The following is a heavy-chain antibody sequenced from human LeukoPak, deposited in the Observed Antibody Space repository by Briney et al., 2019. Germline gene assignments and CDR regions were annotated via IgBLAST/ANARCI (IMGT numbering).Heavy chain of an antibody. Sequence: GRSLRLSCAASGFTFSSYGMHWVRQAPGKGLEWVAVISYDGPNKYYADSVKGRFTISRDNSKNTLYLQMNSLRAEDSAVYYCAKGRYHLATVTLLDYWGQGTLVIVSS. J-gene: IGHJ4*02. CDR3: AKGRYHLATVTLLDY. D-gene: IGHD4-17*01. CDR1: GFTFSSYG. CDR2: ISYDGPNK. V-gene: IGHV3-30*18.